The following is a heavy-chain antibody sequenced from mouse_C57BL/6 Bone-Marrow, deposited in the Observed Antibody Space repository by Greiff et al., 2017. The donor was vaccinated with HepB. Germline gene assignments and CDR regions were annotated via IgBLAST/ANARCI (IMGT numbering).Heavy chain of an antibody. J-gene: IGHJ2*01. CDR1: GYTFTDYE. Sequence: VQLQQSGAELVRPGASVTLSCKASGYTFTDYEMHWVKQTPVHGLEWIGAIDPETGGTAYNQKFKGKAILTADKSSSTAYMELRSQTSEDSAVYYCTRWDYSNYEGVFDYWGQGTTLTVSS. CDR3: TRWDYSNYEGVFDY. V-gene: IGHV1-15*01. CDR2: IDPETGGT. D-gene: IGHD2-5*01.